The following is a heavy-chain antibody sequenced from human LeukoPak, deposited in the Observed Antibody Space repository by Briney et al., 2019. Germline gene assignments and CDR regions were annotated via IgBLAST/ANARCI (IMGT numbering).Heavy chain of an antibody. J-gene: IGHJ5*02. CDR1: GYTFTGYY. V-gene: IGHV1-2*04. CDR2: INPNSGGT. Sequence: ASVKVSCKASGYTFTGYYMHWVRQAPGQGLEWMGWINPNSGGTNYAQKFQGWVTMTRDTSISTANMELSGLKSDVTAVYCGARSDPVVAARSCFDPWGQGTLVTVSS. CDR3: ARSDPVVAARSCFDP. D-gene: IGHD2-15*01.